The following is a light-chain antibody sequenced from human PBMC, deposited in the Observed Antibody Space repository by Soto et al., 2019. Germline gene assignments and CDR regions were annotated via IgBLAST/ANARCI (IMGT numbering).Light chain of an antibody. CDR1: QSISDW. CDR2: DAS. CDR3: LQYDSHSWT. Sequence: DIQMTQSPPTLSASVGDRVTITCRASQSISDWLAWYQQKTGKAPNLLIFDASSLKSGIPSRFSGSGSGTEFTLTIISLQPDDFATYYCLQYDSHSWTFGQGTKVEIK. J-gene: IGKJ1*01. V-gene: IGKV1-5*01.